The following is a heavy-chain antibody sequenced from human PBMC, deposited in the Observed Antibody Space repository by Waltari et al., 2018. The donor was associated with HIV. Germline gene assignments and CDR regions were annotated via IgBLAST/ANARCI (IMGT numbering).Heavy chain of an antibody. J-gene: IGHJ4*02. CDR2: IKYDGSSA. D-gene: IGHD1-1*01. CDR3: VRGGTTVLRY. CDR1: GFIFSSYW. Sequence: EVQLVESGGGLVQPGGSLRLSCAATGFIFSSYWMHWVRQVPGKGLVWVSRIKYDGSSATYADSVKGRFTISRDNAKKTLYLQMNSLRAEDTAVYYCVRGGTTVLRYWGQGTQVTVSS. V-gene: IGHV3-74*01.